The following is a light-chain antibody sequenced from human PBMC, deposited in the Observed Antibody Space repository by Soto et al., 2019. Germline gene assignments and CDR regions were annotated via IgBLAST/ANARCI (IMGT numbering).Light chain of an antibody. V-gene: IGKV1-33*01. CDR1: QDMSNY. J-gene: IGKJ2*01. Sequence: DIQMTQSPSSLSASVGDRVTITCQASQDMSNYLNWYQQKPGKAPKLLIYDASDLETGVPSRFSGSGSGTDFTFTISSLQPEDIATYYCQQWGTFGQGTKLEIK. CDR3: QQWGT. CDR2: DAS.